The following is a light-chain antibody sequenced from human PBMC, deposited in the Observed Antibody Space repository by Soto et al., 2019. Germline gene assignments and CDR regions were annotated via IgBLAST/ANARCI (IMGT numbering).Light chain of an antibody. Sequence: QSVLTQPASVSGSPGQSITISCTGTSSDVGGYNYVSWYQQHPGKAPKLMIYDVSNRPSGVSNRFSGSKSGNTASLTISWLPAEDEADYYCSSYTSSSTVVFGGGTKLTVL. CDR3: SSYTSSSTVV. CDR2: DVS. CDR1: SSDVGGYNY. V-gene: IGLV2-14*01. J-gene: IGLJ2*01.